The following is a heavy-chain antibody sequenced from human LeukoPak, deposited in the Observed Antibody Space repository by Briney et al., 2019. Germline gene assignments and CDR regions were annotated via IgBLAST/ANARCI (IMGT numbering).Heavy chain of an antibody. V-gene: IGHV1-69*13. D-gene: IGHD3-3*01. Sequence: SVKVSCKASGGTFSSYAISWVRQAPGHGLEWMGGIIPIFGTANYAQKFQGRVTITADESTSTAYMELSSLRSEDTAVYYCARADTHLIYGFWSGYYSYWGQGTLVTVSS. J-gene: IGHJ4*02. CDR2: IIPIFGTA. CDR3: ARADTHLIYGFWSGYYSY. CDR1: GGTFSSYA.